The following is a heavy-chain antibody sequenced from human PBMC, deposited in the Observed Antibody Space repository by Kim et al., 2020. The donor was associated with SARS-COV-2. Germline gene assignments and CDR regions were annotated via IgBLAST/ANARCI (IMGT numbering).Heavy chain of an antibody. CDR1: GGTFSSYA. J-gene: IGHJ6*02. CDR3: ARDCSQPLTTDYYYGMDV. CDR2: IIPIFGTA. Sequence: SVKVSCKASGGTFSSYAISWVRQAPGQGLEWMGGIIPIFGTANYAQKFQGRVTITADESTSTAYMELSSLRSEDTAVYYCARDCSQPLTTDYYYGMDVWGQGTTVTVSS. V-gene: IGHV1-69*13. D-gene: IGHD4-4*01.